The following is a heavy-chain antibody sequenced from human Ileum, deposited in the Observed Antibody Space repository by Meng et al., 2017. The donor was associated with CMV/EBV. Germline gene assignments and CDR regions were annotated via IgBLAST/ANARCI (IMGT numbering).Heavy chain of an antibody. CDR3: ARWVGSYFEY. V-gene: IGHV1-8*01. CDR2: MNPTTGNT. J-gene: IGHJ4*02. D-gene: IGHD4-23*01. CDR1: GYTFTNYD. Sequence: ASVKVSCKASGYTFTNYDINWLRQVSGQGLERMGWMNPTTGNTGFSEKFQGRITITMNTSLSTTYMELSSLTSEDTALYYCARWVGSYFEYWGQGTPVTVSS.